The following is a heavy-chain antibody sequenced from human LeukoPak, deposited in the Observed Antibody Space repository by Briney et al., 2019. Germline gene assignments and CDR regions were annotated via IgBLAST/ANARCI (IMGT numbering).Heavy chain of an antibody. Sequence: SETLSLTCTVSGGSTSRYYWSWLRLPPGKRLEWIGYIYYTGSTNYNPSLKSRVTMPVDTSKNQFSLKLSSVTAADTAVYYCAGHPPGNDDAFDIWGQGTMVTVSS. CDR3: AGHPPGNDDAFDI. J-gene: IGHJ3*02. V-gene: IGHV4-59*08. CDR1: GGSTSRYY. D-gene: IGHD1-1*01. CDR2: IYYTGST.